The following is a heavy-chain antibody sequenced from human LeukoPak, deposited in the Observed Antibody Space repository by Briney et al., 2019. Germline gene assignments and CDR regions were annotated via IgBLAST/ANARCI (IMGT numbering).Heavy chain of an antibody. D-gene: IGHD3-9*01. Sequence: SETLSLTCAVYGGSFSGYYWSWIRQPPGKGLEWIGEINHSGSTNYNPSLKSRVTISVDTSKNQFSLKLSSVTAADTAVYYCARRGVKYRILTGPTPMYYFDYWGQGTLVTVSS. V-gene: IGHV4-34*01. CDR1: GGSFSGYY. J-gene: IGHJ4*02. CDR2: INHSGST. CDR3: ARRGVKYRILTGPTPMYYFDY.